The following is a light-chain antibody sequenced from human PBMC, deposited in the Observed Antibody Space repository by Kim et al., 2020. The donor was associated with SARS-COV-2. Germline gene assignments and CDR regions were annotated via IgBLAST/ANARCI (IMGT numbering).Light chain of an antibody. CDR3: QSRDSGGNIL. V-gene: IGLV3-19*01. CDR2: GRN. Sequence: VALGQTVRITCQGDSLRSYYATWYQQRPRQAPVLVIYGRNNRPSGIPDRFSGSSSGNTASLTISGAQAEDEDDFYCQSRDSGGNILFGGGTQLTVL. J-gene: IGLJ2*01. CDR1: SLRSYY.